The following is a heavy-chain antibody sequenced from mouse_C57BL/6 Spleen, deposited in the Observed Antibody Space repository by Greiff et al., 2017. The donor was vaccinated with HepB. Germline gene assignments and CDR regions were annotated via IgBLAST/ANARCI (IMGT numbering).Heavy chain of an antibody. Sequence: EVQLQQSGPELVKPGDSVKISCKASGYSFTGYFMNWVMQSHGKSLEWIGRINPYNGDTFYNQKFKGKATLTVDKSSSTAHMELRRLTSEDSAVYYCARSDYRGARVYWGQGTSVTVSS. CDR1: GYSFTGYF. D-gene: IGHD2-12*01. CDR2: INPYNGDT. CDR3: ARSDYRGARVY. V-gene: IGHV1-20*01. J-gene: IGHJ4*01.